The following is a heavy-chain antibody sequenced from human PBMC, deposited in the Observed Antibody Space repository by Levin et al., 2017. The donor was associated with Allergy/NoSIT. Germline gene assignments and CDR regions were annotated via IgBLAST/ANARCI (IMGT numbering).Heavy chain of an antibody. CDR2: ISGSGGST. D-gene: IGHD3-10*01. CDR3: AKLPTYYYGSGGKIDP. CDR1: GFTFSSYA. J-gene: IGHJ5*02. V-gene: IGHV3-23*01. Sequence: PGGSLRLSCAASGFTFSSYAMSWVRQAPGKGLEWVSAISGSGGSTYYADSVKGRFTISRDNSKNTLYLQMNSLRAEDTAVYYCAKLPTYYYGSGGKIDPWGQGTLVTVSS.